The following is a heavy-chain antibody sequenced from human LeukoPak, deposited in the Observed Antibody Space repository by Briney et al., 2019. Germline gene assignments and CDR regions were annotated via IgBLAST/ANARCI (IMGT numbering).Heavy chain of an antibody. CDR1: GFTFSNAW. Sequence: PGGSLRLSCAASGFTFSNAWMSWVRQAPGKGLEWVGRIKSKTDGGTTDYAAPVKGRFTISRDDSKNTLYLQMNRLKTEDTAVYYCTTSYYYDSSGYPNWGQGTLVTVSS. D-gene: IGHD3-22*01. CDR2: IKSKTDGGTT. V-gene: IGHV3-15*01. J-gene: IGHJ4*02. CDR3: TTSYYYDSSGYPN.